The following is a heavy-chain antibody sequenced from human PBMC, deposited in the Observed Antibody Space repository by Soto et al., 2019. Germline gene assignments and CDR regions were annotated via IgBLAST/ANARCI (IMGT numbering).Heavy chain of an antibody. Sequence: QVQLVESGGGVVQPGRSLRLSCAASGFTFSSYTMHWVRQAPGKGLEWVAVISYDDGVNKYYADSVKGRFTISRDNSKNTLYLQMNSLRVEDTAVYYCARSIAVAGTPEFDYWGQGDLVTVSS. J-gene: IGHJ4*02. CDR2: ISYDDGVNK. CDR1: GFTFSSYT. V-gene: IGHV3-30-3*01. D-gene: IGHD6-19*01. CDR3: ARSIAVAGTPEFDY.